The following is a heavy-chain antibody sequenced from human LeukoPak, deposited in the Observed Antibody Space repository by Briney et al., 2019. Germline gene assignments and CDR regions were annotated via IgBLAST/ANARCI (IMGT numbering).Heavy chain of an antibody. V-gene: IGHV3-21*01. CDR3: ARDLIVEGTAILGY. CDR1: GFTFSSYS. J-gene: IGHJ4*02. D-gene: IGHD1-26*01. CDR2: ISSSSTHL. Sequence: GGSLRLSCSASGFTFSSYSMNWVRQAPGKGLEWVSSISSSSTHLYHADSVKGRFAISRDNAKNSLYLQMNSLRAEDTAVYYCARDLIVEGTAILGYWGQGTLVTVSS.